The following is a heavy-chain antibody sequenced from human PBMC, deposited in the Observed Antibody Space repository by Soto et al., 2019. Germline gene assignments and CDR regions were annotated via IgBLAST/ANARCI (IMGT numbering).Heavy chain of an antibody. D-gene: IGHD2-21*02. CDR2: IIPLFGTA. J-gene: IGHJ4*02. Sequence: QVQLVQSGAEVKKPGSSVKVSCKASGGTFSSYAISWVRQAPGQGLEWMGGIIPLFGTANYAQKFQGRVTITADESTSTAYMELSSLRSEDTAVYYCARDLEGGDSGAGDYWGQGTLVTVSS. V-gene: IGHV1-69*01. CDR1: GGTFSSYA. CDR3: ARDLEGGDSGAGDY.